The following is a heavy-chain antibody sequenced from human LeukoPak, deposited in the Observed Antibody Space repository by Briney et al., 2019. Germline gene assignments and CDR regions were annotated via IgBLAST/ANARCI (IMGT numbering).Heavy chain of an antibody. CDR2: ISSSSSYI. CDR1: GFTFSSYS. V-gene: IGHV3-21*01. D-gene: IGHD5-18*01. Sequence: GGSLRLSCAASGFTFSSYSMNWVRQAPGKGLEWVSSISSSSSYIYYADSVKGRFTISRDNAKNSLYLQMNSLRAEDTAVYYCARDITVGYSYGPHYYYYGMDVWGQGTTVTVSS. CDR3: ARDITVGYSYGPHYYYYGMDV. J-gene: IGHJ6*02.